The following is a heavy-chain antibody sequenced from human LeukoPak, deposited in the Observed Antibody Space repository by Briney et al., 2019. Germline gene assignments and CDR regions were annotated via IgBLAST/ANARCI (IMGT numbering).Heavy chain of an antibody. J-gene: IGHJ4*02. D-gene: IGHD3-3*01. CDR2: IYYSGST. Sequence: SETLSLTCTVSGGSISSYYRSWIRQPPGKGLEWIGYIYYSGSTNYNPSLKSRVTISVDTSKNQFSLKLSSVTAADTAVYYCARVRDDFWSGPSAYFDYWGQGTLVTVSS. V-gene: IGHV4-59*01. CDR1: GGSISSYY. CDR3: ARVRDDFWSGPSAYFDY.